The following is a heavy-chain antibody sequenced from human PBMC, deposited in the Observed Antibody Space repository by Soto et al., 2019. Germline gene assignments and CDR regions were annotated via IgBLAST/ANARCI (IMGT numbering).Heavy chain of an antibody. D-gene: IGHD2-15*01. CDR3: ARGLRYSGYDYDCSGGSCPNYYYMDV. V-gene: IGHV4-34*01. Sequence: PSETLSLTCAVYGGSFSGYYWSWIRQPPGKGLEWIGEINHSGSTNYNPSLKSRVTISVDTSKNQFSLKLSPVTAADTAVYYCARGLRYSGYDYDCSGGSCPNYYYMDVWGKGTTVTVSS. CDR2: INHSGST. J-gene: IGHJ6*03. CDR1: GGSFSGYY.